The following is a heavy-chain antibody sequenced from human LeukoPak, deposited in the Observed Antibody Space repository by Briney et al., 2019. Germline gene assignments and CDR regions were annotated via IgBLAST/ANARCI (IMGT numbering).Heavy chain of an antibody. V-gene: IGHV1-18*04. Sequence: GASVKVSCKASGYTFTSYGISWVRQAPGQGHEWMGRISAYNGNTNYAQKLQGRVTMTTDTSTSTAYMELRSLRSDDTAVYYCARDKGAPMVRGVYGMDVWGKGTTVTVSS. CDR2: ISAYNGNT. CDR3: ARDKGAPMVRGVYGMDV. CDR1: GYTFTSYG. J-gene: IGHJ6*04. D-gene: IGHD3-10*01.